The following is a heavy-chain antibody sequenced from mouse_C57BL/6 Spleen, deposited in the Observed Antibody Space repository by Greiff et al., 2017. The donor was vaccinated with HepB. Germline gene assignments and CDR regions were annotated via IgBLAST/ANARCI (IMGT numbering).Heavy chain of an antibody. D-gene: IGHD4-1*01. CDR3: AREAGTGYFDV. CDR1: GYTFTSYG. V-gene: IGHV1-81*01. Sequence: VKLQESGAELARPGASVKLSCKASGYTFTSYGISWVKQRTGQGLEWIGEIYPRSGNTYYNEKFKGKATLTADKSSSTAYMELRSLTSEDSAVYFCAREAGTGYFDVWGTGTTVTVSS. CDR2: IYPRSGNT. J-gene: IGHJ1*03.